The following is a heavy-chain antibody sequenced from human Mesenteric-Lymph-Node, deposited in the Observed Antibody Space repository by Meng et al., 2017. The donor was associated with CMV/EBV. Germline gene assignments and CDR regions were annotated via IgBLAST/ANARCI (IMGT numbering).Heavy chain of an antibody. J-gene: IGHJ6*02. Sequence: GESLKISCAASGFTFSSYWMTWVRQAPGKGLEWVANINQDGSESYYVDSVKGRITISRDNAKNSLYLQMNSLRAEDTAVYYCAREEAVTTRSYYYYYGMDVWGQGTTVTVSS. CDR3: AREEAVTTRSYYYYYGMDV. D-gene: IGHD4-11*01. V-gene: IGHV3-7*01. CDR1: GFTFSSYW. CDR2: INQDGSES.